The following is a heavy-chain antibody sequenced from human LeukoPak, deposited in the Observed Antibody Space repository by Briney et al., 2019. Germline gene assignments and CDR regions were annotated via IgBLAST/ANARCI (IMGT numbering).Heavy chain of an antibody. J-gene: IGHJ4*02. V-gene: IGHV3-33*08. Sequence: GGSLRLSCATSGFTFSSYGMHWVRQAPGKGLEWVAVIWYDGSNKYYADSVKGRFTISRDNSKNTLYLQMNSLRAEDTAVYYCARGQAVAGLDYWGQGTLVTVSS. CDR1: GFTFSSYG. D-gene: IGHD6-19*01. CDR2: IWYDGSNK. CDR3: ARGQAVAGLDY.